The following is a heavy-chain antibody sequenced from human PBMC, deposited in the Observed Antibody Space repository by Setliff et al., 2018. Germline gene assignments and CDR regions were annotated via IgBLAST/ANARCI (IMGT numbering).Heavy chain of an antibody. CDR2: IYYSGRT. Sequence: PSETLSLTCTVSGGSFTTYYWGWIRQSPGKGLEWIGSIYYSGRTYYNAVFKSRVTISVDTSKNQFSLKLSSVTAADTAVYYCVESLGGVSEGNFDYWGQGTLVTVSS. CDR3: VESLGGVSEGNFDY. V-gene: IGHV4-39*01. D-gene: IGHD1-26*01. CDR1: GGSFTTYY. J-gene: IGHJ4*02.